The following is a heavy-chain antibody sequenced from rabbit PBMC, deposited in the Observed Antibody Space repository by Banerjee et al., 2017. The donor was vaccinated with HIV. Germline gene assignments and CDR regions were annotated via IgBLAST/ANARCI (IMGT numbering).Heavy chain of an antibody. CDR1: GFSFSSSYW. Sequence: QQQLEESGGGLVKPGGTLTLTCTASGFSFSSSYWICWVRQAPGKGLEWIACIYAGSSGSTYYASWAKGRFTISKTSSTTVTLQMTSLTAADTATYFCARSYAGYAGYGYADTRLDLWGPGTLVTVS. V-gene: IGHV1S45*01. CDR2: IYAGSSGST. J-gene: IGHJ3*01. D-gene: IGHD6-1*01. CDR3: ARSYAGYAGYGYADTRLDL.